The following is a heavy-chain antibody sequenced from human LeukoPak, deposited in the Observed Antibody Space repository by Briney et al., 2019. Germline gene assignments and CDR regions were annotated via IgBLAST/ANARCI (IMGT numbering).Heavy chain of an antibody. CDR3: AREMATTAVAFDY. D-gene: IGHD5-24*01. V-gene: IGHV3-64*01. CDR2: ISSNGGST. Sequence: EAGGSLRLSCAASGFTFSSYAMHWVRQAPGKGLEYVSAISSNGGSTYYANSVKGRFTISRDNSKNTLYLQMGSLRAEDMAVYYCAREMATTAVAFDYWGQGTLVTVSS. J-gene: IGHJ4*02. CDR1: GFTFSSYA.